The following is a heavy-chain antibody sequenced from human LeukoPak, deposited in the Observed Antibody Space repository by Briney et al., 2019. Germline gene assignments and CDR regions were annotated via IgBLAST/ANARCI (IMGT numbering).Heavy chain of an antibody. CDR2: IYPGDSDT. V-gene: IGHV5-51*01. J-gene: IGHJ3*02. Sequence: GESLKISCKGSGYSFTSYWIGWVRQMPGKGLEWMGIIYPGDSDTRYSPSFQGQVTISADKSISTAYLQWSSLKASDTAMYYCARHRKNYDFWSGYPDQDAFDIWGQGTMVTVSS. D-gene: IGHD3-3*01. CDR1: GYSFTSYW. CDR3: ARHRKNYDFWSGYPDQDAFDI.